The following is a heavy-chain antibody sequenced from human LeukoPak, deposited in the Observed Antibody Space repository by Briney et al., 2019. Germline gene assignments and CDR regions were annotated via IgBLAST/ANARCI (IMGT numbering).Heavy chain of an antibody. CDR1: GYTFTSYG. D-gene: IGHD3-22*01. CDR2: ISGYNGNT. V-gene: IGHV1-18*01. CDR3: ARDPYYDTSGYPY. J-gene: IGHJ4*02. Sequence: ASVKVSCKASGYTFTSYGITWVRQAPGQGLEWMGWISGYNGNTNYAQKLQGRVTMTADTSTSTAYMELRSLRSDDTAVYYCARDPYYDTSGYPYWGQGTLVTVSS.